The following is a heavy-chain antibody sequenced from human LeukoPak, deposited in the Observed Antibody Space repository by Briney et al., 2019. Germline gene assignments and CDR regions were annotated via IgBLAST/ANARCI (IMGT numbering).Heavy chain of an antibody. CDR2: IYYSGST. D-gene: IGHD2-21*02. CDR1: GGSFSGYY. CDR3: ARVCGGDCSGNY. V-gene: IGHV4-34*01. J-gene: IGHJ4*02. Sequence: SETLSLTCGVYGGSFSGYYWTWIRQPPGKGLEWIGSIYYSGSTYYNPSLKSRVTISVDTSKNQFSLKLSSVTAADTAVYYCARVCGGDCSGNYWGQGTLVTVSS.